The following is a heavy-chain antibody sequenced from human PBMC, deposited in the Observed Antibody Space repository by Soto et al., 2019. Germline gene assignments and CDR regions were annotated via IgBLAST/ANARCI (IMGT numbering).Heavy chain of an antibody. CDR3: VREDGKVGTNSAFDY. J-gene: IGHJ4*02. Sequence: GWSLRLSCASSGFTFSTYTMNWVRQAPGKGLEWVSSINGRGNYIYYAESVKGRFTISRDNAKNSLYLQMDRLRAEDTALYYCVREDGKVGTNSAFDYWVVGALVTVSS. V-gene: IGHV3-21*01. D-gene: IGHD1-26*01. CDR2: INGRGNYI. CDR1: GFTFSTYT.